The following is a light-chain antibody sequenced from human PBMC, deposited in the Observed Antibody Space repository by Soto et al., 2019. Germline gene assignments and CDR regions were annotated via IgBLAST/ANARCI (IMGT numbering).Light chain of an antibody. CDR1: SSDVGSYDR. V-gene: IGLV2-18*02. J-gene: IGLJ2*01. CDR2: EVS. Sequence: QSALTQPPSVSGSPGQSVTISCTGTSSDVGSYDRVSWYQQPPGTAPKLMIYEVSNRPSGVPDRFSGSKSGNTASLTISGLQAEDEAEYYWSSFTSSSTLVFGGGTKLTVL. CDR3: SSFTSSSTLV.